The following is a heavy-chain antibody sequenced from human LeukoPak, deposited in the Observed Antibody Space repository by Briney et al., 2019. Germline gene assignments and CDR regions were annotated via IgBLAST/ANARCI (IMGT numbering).Heavy chain of an antibody. CDR2: ISHDGSNK. V-gene: IGHV3-30*18. J-gene: IGHJ3*02. D-gene: IGHD3-10*01. Sequence: PGRSLRLSCAASGFPFSNFGMHWVRQAPGKGLEWVATISHDGSNKNYADSVKGRFTISRDNSKNTLFLQMNSPRIEDTAVFYCAKDLGQWFASGSSACDKWGQGTMVTVSS. CDR3: AKDLGQWFASGSSACDK. CDR1: GFPFSNFG.